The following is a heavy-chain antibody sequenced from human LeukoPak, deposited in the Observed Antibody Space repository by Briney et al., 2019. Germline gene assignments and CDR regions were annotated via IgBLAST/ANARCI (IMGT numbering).Heavy chain of an antibody. CDR1: GGSISSYY. J-gene: IGHJ4*02. Sequence: SETLSLTCTVSGGSISSYYWSWIRQPPGRGLEWIAYIYYSGSTNYNPSLKSRVTISVDTSKNQFSLKMSSVTAADTAVYYCARDARGYSYIDYWGQGTLVTVSS. V-gene: IGHV4-59*13. CDR3: ARDARGYSYIDY. CDR2: IYYSGST. D-gene: IGHD5-18*01.